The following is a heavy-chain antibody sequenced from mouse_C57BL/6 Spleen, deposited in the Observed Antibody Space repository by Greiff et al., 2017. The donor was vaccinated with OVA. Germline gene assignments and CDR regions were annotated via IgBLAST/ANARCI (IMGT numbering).Heavy chain of an antibody. J-gene: IGHJ2*01. D-gene: IGHD2-4*01. V-gene: IGHV1-81*01. CDR1: GYTFTSYG. CDR2: IYPRSGNT. Sequence: VQLQQSGAELARPGASVKLSCTASGYTFTSYGISWVKQRTGQGLEWIGEIYPRSGNTYYNEKFKGKATLTADKSSSTAYMELRSLTPEDAAVYFCARGDYDDYWGQGTTLTVSS. CDR3: ARGDYDDY.